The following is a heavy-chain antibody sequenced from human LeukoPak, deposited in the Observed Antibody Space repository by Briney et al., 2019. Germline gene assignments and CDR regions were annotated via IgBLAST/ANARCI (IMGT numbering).Heavy chain of an antibody. Sequence: GGSLRLSCTASGFTFNTYSMNWVRQAPGKGLEWVSYVSSSSRTIYYADSVKGRFTISRDNAKNLLYLQMNSLRAEDTVVYYCARDLGLYDYGGNIDFWGQGTLVTVSS. D-gene: IGHD4-23*01. J-gene: IGHJ4*02. CDR2: VSSSSRTI. CDR3: ARDLGLYDYGGNIDF. CDR1: GFTFNTYS. V-gene: IGHV3-48*04.